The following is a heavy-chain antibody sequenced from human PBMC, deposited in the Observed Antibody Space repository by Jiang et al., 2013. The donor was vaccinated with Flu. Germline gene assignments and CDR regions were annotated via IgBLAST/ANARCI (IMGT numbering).Heavy chain of an antibody. Sequence: QSGAEVKKPGASVKVSCKASGYTFTSYDINWVRQATGQGLEWMGWMNPNSGNTGYAQKFQGRVTMTRNTSISTAYMELSSLRSEDTAVYYCARGIVVVAARVDAFDIWGQGTMVTISS. D-gene: IGHD2-15*01. V-gene: IGHV1-8*01. CDR1: GYTFTSYD. CDR3: ARGIVVVAARVDAFDI. J-gene: IGHJ3*02. CDR2: MNPNSGNT.